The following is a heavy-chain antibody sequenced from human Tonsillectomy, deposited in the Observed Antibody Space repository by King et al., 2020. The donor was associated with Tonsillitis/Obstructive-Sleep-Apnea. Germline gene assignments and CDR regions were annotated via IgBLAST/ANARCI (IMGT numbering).Heavy chain of an antibody. CDR2: ISVYKDNT. Sequence: QLVQSGAEVKKPGASVKVSCKASGYTFSSYGIIWVRQAPGQGLEWMGWISVYKDNTNYAQKFQGRVTMTTDTSTSTAYMELRSLRSDDTALYYCARGPRYCSSTSCYKDSYYYMDVWGKGTTVTVSS. CDR3: ARGPRYCSSTSCYKDSYYYMDV. J-gene: IGHJ6*03. V-gene: IGHV1-18*01. CDR1: GYTFSSYG. D-gene: IGHD2-2*02.